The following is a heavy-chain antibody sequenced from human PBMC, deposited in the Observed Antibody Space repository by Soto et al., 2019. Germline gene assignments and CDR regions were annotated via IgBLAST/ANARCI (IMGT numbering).Heavy chain of an antibody. CDR3: ARGMQLGHFDY. D-gene: IGHD5-18*01. CDR2: LYYSGST. J-gene: IGHJ4*02. CDR1: GGSISGGDYS. V-gene: IGHV4-30-4*01. Sequence: QVQLQESGPGLVKPSQTLSLTCTFSGGSISGGDYSWSWIRQPPGKGLEWMGYLYYSGSTYYNPSPKSRVTISVDTSKNQFSLKLSSVTAADTAVYYCARGMQLGHFDYWGQGTLVTVAS.